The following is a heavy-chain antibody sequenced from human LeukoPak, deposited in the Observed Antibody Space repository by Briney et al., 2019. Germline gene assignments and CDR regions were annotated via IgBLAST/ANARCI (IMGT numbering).Heavy chain of an antibody. CDR2: IYPGDSDI. D-gene: IGHD5-12*01. J-gene: IGHJ4*02. V-gene: IGHV5-51*01. Sequence: GGSLKISCKGSGNSFTSYWIGWVRHMPGKGLEWMGIIYPGDSDIRYSPSFQGQVTISADKSISTAYLQWSSLKASDTAMYYCARRGGYFEFDYWGQGTLVTVSS. CDR1: GNSFTSYW. CDR3: ARRGGYFEFDY.